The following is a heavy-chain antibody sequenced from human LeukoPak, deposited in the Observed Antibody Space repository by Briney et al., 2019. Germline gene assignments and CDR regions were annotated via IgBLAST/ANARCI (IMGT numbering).Heavy chain of an antibody. V-gene: IGHV1-8*01. Sequence: ASVKVSCKAPGYTFTSYDINWVRQATGQGLEWMGWMNPNSGNTGYAQKFQGRVTMTRNTSISTAYMELSSLRSEDTAVYYCARVFPSYYYDSSGPTDYWGQGTLVTVSS. D-gene: IGHD3-22*01. J-gene: IGHJ4*02. CDR2: MNPNSGNT. CDR1: GYTFTSYD. CDR3: ARVFPSYYYDSSGPTDY.